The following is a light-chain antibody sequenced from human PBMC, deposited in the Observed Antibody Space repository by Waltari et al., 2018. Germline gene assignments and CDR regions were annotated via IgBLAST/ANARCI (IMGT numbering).Light chain of an antibody. Sequence: DIVMTQTPLPLSVTPGQPASISCKSSQSLIYSDGQTYLHWYLQKPGQPPQLLISEVSNRFSGVSDKFSGSGSGTDFTLKISRVEAEDVGVYYCVQIKEFPITFGQGTRLEIK. J-gene: IGKJ5*01. CDR2: EVS. V-gene: IGKV2D-29*01. CDR1: QSLIYSDGQTY. CDR3: VQIKEFPIT.